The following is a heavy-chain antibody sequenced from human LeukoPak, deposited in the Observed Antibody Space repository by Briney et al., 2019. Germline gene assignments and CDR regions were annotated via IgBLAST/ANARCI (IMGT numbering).Heavy chain of an antibody. Sequence: GGSLRLSCAASGFTFSSYAMSWVRQAPGKGLEWVAVISYDGSNKYYADSVKGRFTISRDNSKNTLYLQMNSLRAEDTAVYYCAKAFSGRPLDYWGQGTLVTVSS. J-gene: IGHJ4*02. CDR1: GFTFSSYA. V-gene: IGHV3-30*18. CDR2: ISYDGSNK. D-gene: IGHD3-3*02. CDR3: AKAFSGRPLDY.